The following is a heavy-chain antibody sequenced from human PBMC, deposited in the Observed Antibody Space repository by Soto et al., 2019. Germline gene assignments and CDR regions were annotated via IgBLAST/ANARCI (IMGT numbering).Heavy chain of an antibody. CDR1: GFNFSSYW. J-gene: IGHJ4*02. CDR3: ARDGEAPGLYLDY. V-gene: IGHV3-7*01. D-gene: IGHD7-27*01. Sequence: EVQLVESGGNLVQPGGSLRLSCAASGFNFSSYWMNWVRQAPGKGLEWVASINQDGRERYYVDSVKGRFTISRDNAKNSLFLQANSLRAEDTAVYYCARDGEAPGLYLDYWGQGTLVTVSS. CDR2: INQDGRER.